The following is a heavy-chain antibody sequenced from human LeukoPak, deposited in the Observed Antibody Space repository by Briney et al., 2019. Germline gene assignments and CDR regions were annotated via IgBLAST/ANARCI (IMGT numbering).Heavy chain of an antibody. Sequence: GGSLRLSCAASGFTFSSYGTHWVRQAPGKGLEWVAVIWYDGSNKYYADSVEGRFTISRDNSKNTLYLQMNSLRAEDTAVYYCAKARSLAAVDYWGQGTLVTVSS. V-gene: IGHV3-33*06. CDR3: AKARSLAAVDY. D-gene: IGHD6-6*01. CDR2: IWYDGSNK. CDR1: GFTFSSYG. J-gene: IGHJ4*02.